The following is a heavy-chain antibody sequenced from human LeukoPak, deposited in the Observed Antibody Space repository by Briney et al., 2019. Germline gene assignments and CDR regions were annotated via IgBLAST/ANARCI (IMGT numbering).Heavy chain of an antibody. CDR2: ISSSGSTI. CDR3: ARELSIAARLFDY. V-gene: IGHV3-11*04. Sequence: GGSLRLSCAASGFTFSDYYMSWIRQAPGKGLEWISYISSSGSTIYYADSVKGRFTISRDNAKNSLYLQMNSLRAEDTAVYYCARELSIAARLFDYWGQGTLVTVSS. J-gene: IGHJ4*02. D-gene: IGHD6-6*01. CDR1: GFTFSDYY.